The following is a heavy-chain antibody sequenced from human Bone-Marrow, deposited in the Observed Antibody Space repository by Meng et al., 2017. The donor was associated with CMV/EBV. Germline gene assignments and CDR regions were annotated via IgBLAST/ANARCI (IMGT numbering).Heavy chain of an antibody. CDR1: GFTFSSYS. V-gene: IGHV3-21*01. CDR3: ARARTGWDLLMAD. J-gene: IGHJ4*02. CDR2: ISSSSTYI. Sequence: GESLKISCAASGFTFSSYSMNWVRQAPGKGLEWVSSISSSSTYIHYADSVKGRFTISRDNAKNSLYLQVNSLRAEDTAVYYCARARTGWDLLMADWGQGTLVNVHS. D-gene: IGHD1-26*01.